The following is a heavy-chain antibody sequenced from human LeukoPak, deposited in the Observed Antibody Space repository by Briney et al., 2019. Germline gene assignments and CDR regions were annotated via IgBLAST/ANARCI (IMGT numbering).Heavy chain of an antibody. CDR3: AKDERGYDCYFDY. D-gene: IGHD5-12*01. CDR2: VSGSGSHT. CDR1: GFTFSNLA. Sequence: PGGSLRLSCAAFGFTFSNLARSWFGKAPGKGLEWVSSVSGSGSHTYYADSVKGRFTISRDNSKNTLYLQMDSLRAEDAAVYFCAKDERGYDCYFDYWGQGALVTVSS. J-gene: IGHJ4*02. V-gene: IGHV3-23*01.